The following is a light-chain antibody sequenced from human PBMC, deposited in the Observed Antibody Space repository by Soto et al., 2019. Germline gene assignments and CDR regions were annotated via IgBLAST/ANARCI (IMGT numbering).Light chain of an antibody. CDR2: KAS. J-gene: IGKJ1*01. CDR1: QSISYW. Sequence: DIQMTQSPSTLSASVGDRVTITCRASQSISYWLAWYQQKPGKAPTVLIYKASSLESGVPSRFSGSGSGTEFTLTISSLQPDDSATYFCQQYHIYPRTFGQGTKVEIK. CDR3: QQYHIYPRT. V-gene: IGKV1-5*03.